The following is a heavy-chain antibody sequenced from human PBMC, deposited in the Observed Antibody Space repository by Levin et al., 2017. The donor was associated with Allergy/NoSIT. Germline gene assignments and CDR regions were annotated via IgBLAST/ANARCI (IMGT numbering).Heavy chain of an antibody. CDR2: IYYSGST. CDR1: GGSISSGGYY. Sequence: SETLSLTCTVSGGSISSGGYYWSWIRQHPGKGLEWIGYIYYSGSTYYNPSLKSRVTISVDTSKNQFSLKLSSVTAADTAVYYCAREDPYGSGSYIDYWGQGTLVTVSS. V-gene: IGHV4-31*03. J-gene: IGHJ4*02. CDR3: AREDPYGSGSYIDY. D-gene: IGHD3-10*01.